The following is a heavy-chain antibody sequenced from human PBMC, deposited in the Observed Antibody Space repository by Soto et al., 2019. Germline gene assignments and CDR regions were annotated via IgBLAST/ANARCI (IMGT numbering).Heavy chain of an antibody. D-gene: IGHD4-17*01. CDR1: GGSIGSYY. Sequence: SETLSLTCTVSGGSIGSYYWSWIRQPPGKGLEWIGYIYYSGSTNYNPSLKSRVTISVDTSKNQFSLKLNSVTTADTAVYYCARDNGDFDFWGKGTLVPVSA. CDR2: IYYSGST. CDR3: ARDNGDFDF. J-gene: IGHJ4*02. V-gene: IGHV4-59*01.